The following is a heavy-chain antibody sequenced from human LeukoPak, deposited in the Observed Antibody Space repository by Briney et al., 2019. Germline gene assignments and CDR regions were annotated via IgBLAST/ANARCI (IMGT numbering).Heavy chain of an antibody. D-gene: IGHD2-2*01. V-gene: IGHV4-4*08. CDR3: ARGGASCYGCHNWFDP. CDR1: GDSIRTDY. Sequence: SETLSLTCSVYGDSIRTDYWSWIRQSPGPGLGWMGKIDKRGNTQYNPSSQSPVTVSSDTSKNEFSLKLNSVTSADTAIYYCARGGASCYGCHNWFDPWGQGTRVTVSS. J-gene: IGHJ5*02. CDR2: IDKRGNT.